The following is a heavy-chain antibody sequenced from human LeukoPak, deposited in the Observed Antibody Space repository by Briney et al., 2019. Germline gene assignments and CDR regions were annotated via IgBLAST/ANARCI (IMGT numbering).Heavy chain of an antibody. CDR2: INPNGGGT. CDR3: ARSNIAVAGIGGFLDY. J-gene: IGHJ4*02. CDR1: GYTFTDYY. Sequence: GASVKVSCKASGYTFTDYYMHWVRQAPGQGLEWMGWINPNGGGTNYAQKFQGRVTMTRDTSISTAYMELSRLRSDDTAVYYCARSNIAVAGIGGFLDYWGQGTLVTVSS. V-gene: IGHV1-2*02. D-gene: IGHD6-19*01.